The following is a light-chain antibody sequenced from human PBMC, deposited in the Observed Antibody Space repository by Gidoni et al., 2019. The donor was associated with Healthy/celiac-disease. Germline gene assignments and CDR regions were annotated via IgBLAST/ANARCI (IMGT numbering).Light chain of an antibody. CDR3: SSYAGSNNLVV. CDR1: SSDVGGYNY. V-gene: IGLV2-8*01. CDR2: EVS. Sequence: QSALTQPPSASGSPGQSVTISCTGTSSDVGGYNYVSWYQQPPGKAPRRMIYEVSKRPSGVPERLSGSKSGNTASLTVSGLQAEDEADYYGSSYAGSNNLVVFGGGTKLTVL. J-gene: IGLJ2*01.